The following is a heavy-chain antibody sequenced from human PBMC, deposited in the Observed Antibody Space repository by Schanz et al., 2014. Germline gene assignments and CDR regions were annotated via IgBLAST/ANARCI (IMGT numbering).Heavy chain of an antibody. CDR1: GFTFSNYG. CDR2: ISYDGSDK. Sequence: QVQLVESGGGVVQPGRSLRLSCAASGFTFSNYGLVWVRQAPGKGLEWLAVISYDGSDKFHADSVKGRFTISRDNSKNTLFLQMSSLRAEDTAVYYCARDGDFDYWGQGTLVTVSS. CDR3: ARDGDFDY. V-gene: IGHV3-30*03. J-gene: IGHJ4*02.